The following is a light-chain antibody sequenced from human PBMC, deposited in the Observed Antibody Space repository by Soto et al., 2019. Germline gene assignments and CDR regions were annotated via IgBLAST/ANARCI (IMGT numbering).Light chain of an antibody. J-gene: IGKJ4*01. Sequence: EIVMTQSPATLSVSPGERATLSCRASQSFSSNLAWYQQKPGQTPKLLIYVASTKATGITARFSGSWSGTEFTLTISSLQSEDFAGYYCQQYNVWPLSFGGGTKVEFK. CDR2: VAS. V-gene: IGKV3-15*01. CDR3: QQYNVWPLS. CDR1: QSFSSN.